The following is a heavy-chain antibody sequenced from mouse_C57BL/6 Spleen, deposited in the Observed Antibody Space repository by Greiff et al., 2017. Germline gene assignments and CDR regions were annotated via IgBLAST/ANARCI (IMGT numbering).Heavy chain of an antibody. CDR2: IWSGGST. CDR1: GFSLTSYG. CDR3: ARNGDYGSPFAY. Sequence: VKVEESGPGLVQPSQSLSITCTVSGFSLTSYGVHWVRQSPGKGLEWLGVIWSGGSTDYNAAFISRLSISKDNSKSQVFFKMNSLQADDTAIYYCARNGDYGSPFAYWGQGTLVTVSA. J-gene: IGHJ3*01. D-gene: IGHD1-1*01. V-gene: IGHV2-2*01.